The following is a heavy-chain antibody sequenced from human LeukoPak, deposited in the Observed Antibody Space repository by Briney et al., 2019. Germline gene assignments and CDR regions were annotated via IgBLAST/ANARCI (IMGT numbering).Heavy chain of an antibody. Sequence: SETLSLTCTVSGGSISSYYWSWIRQPPGKGLEWIGYIYYSGSTNYNPSLKSRVTISVDTSKNQFSLKLSSVTAADTAVYYCARHRYYGSGSYEIDYWGQGTLVTVSS. CDR2: IYYSGST. D-gene: IGHD3-10*01. CDR1: GGSISSYY. V-gene: IGHV4-59*08. CDR3: ARHRYYGSGSYEIDY. J-gene: IGHJ4*02.